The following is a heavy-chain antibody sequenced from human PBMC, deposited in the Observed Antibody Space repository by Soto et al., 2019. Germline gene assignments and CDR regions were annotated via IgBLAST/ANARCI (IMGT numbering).Heavy chain of an antibody. J-gene: IGHJ4*02. CDR3: ARAVSYVVDYFDY. CDR2: IYYSGST. Sequence: LSLTCTVSGGSISSYYWSWIRQPPGKGLEWIGYIYYSGSTNYNPSLKSRVTISVDTSKNQFSLKLSSVTAADTAVYYCARAVSYVVDYFDYWGQGTLVTVSS. V-gene: IGHV4-59*01. CDR1: GGSISSYY. D-gene: IGHD1-26*01.